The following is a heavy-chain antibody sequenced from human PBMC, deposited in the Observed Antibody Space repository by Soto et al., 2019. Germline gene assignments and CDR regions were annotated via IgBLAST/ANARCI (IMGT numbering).Heavy chain of an antibody. J-gene: IGHJ5*02. CDR1: GGSISGGGYY. D-gene: IGHD6-6*01. Sequence: QVQLQESGPGLVAPSQTLSLTCIVSGGSISGGGYYWSWIRQHPGKGLEWIGYIHYSGTTYYNPSLKSRLTIAVDTSNTRCTLKPTSVTAAVTAVYFCAGAWIAACGWANWFDLWGQGTLVTVSS. CDR2: IHYSGTT. V-gene: IGHV4-31*03. CDR3: AGAWIAACGWANWFDL.